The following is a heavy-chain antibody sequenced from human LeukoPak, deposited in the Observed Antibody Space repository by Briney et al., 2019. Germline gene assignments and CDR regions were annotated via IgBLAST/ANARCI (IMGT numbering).Heavy chain of an antibody. V-gene: IGHV4-31*03. CDR3: ARHAVYAGSGWAFDF. Sequence: SETLSLTCTVSGGSISSGGYYWSWIRQHPGKGLEWIGYIYYSGSTYYNPSLKSRVTISVDTSKNQFSLKLSSVTAADTAVYYCARHAVYAGSGWAFDFWGQGTLVTVFS. D-gene: IGHD6-19*01. CDR2: IYYSGST. CDR1: GGSISSGGYY. J-gene: IGHJ4*02.